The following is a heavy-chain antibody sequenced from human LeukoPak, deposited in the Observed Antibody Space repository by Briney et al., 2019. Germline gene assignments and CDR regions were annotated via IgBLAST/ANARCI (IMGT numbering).Heavy chain of an antibody. D-gene: IGHD1-26*01. Sequence: PGGSLRLSCAASGFTFSGYTVSWVRQAPGKGLDWVSTISETGGRTYYADSVKGRFTISRDNSRNTLYLQMNSLRAEDTAIYYCSKGGWESWGQGTLVTVSS. J-gene: IGHJ4*02. CDR1: GFTFSGYT. V-gene: IGHV3-23*01. CDR2: ISETGGRT. CDR3: SKGGWES.